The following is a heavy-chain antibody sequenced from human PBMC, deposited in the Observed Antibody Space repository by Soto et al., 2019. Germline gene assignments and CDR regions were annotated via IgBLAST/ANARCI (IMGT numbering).Heavy chain of an antibody. Sequence: PGGSLGPPFSAPGLTFDAYSLHWVPQGLGKGLEWVSGISWNSGIIGYADSVKGRFTISRDNAKNSLYLQMNSLRADDTALYYCAKDGWSRYYYMDVWGKGTTVTVSS. J-gene: IGHJ6*03. V-gene: IGHV3-9*01. CDR3: AKDGWSRYYYMDV. CDR1: GLTFDAYS. CDR2: ISWNSGII. D-gene: IGHD2-15*01.